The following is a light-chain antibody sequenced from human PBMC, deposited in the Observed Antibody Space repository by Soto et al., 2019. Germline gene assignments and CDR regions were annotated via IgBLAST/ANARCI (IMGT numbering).Light chain of an antibody. J-gene: IGLJ1*01. V-gene: IGLV2-11*01. CDR3: CSYAGSYTFV. CDR2: DVS. Sequence: QSVLTQPRSVSGSPGQPVTISCTGTSSDVGGYDFVSWFQHHPGKPPKLIMYDVSKRPSGVPDRFSGSKSGNTASLTISGLQAEDEADYYCCSYAGSYTFVFGTGTKVTVL. CDR1: SSDVGGYDF.